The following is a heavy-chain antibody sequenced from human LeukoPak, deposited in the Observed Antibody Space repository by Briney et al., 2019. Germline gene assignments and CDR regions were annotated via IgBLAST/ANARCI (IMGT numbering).Heavy chain of an antibody. D-gene: IGHD2-15*01. CDR2: IYPADSDT. Sequence: GESLKISCKGSEYSFTSYWIGWVRQMPGKGLEWMGRIYPADSDTRYSPSFKGQVTISADKSITTAFLQWSSLKASDTAMYYCARFRAGYCSGASCYDSFDIWGQGTMVTVSS. J-gene: IGHJ3*02. V-gene: IGHV5-51*01. CDR1: EYSFTSYW. CDR3: ARFRAGYCSGASCYDSFDI.